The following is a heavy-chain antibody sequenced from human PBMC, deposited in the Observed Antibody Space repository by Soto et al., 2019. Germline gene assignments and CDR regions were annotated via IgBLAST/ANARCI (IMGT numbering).Heavy chain of an antibody. J-gene: IGHJ3*02. V-gene: IGHV4-39*01. CDR3: AKRGSGSYSNAFDI. Sequence: QLQLQESGTGLVKPSETLSLTCTVSGGSISSSSYYWGWIRQPPGKGLEWTGSIYYSGSTYYNRSLQSRVTISVDTSKNPFSLKLSSVTAADTAVYYCAKRGSGSYSNAFDIWGQGTMVTVSS. CDR1: GGSISSSSYY. D-gene: IGHD3-10*01. CDR2: IYYSGST.